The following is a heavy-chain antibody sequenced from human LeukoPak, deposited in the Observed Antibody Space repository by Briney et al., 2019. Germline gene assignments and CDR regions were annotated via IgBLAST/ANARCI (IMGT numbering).Heavy chain of an antibody. CDR1: GGSISSYY. D-gene: IGHD1-26*01. Sequence: RPSETLSLTCTVSGGSISSYYWSWIRQPPGKGLEWIGYIYYSGSTNYNPSLKSRVTISVDTSKNQFSLKLSSVTAADTAVYYCAREGTGSPNDAFDIWGQGTMVTVSS. J-gene: IGHJ3*02. CDR2: IYYSGST. V-gene: IGHV4-59*01. CDR3: AREGTGSPNDAFDI.